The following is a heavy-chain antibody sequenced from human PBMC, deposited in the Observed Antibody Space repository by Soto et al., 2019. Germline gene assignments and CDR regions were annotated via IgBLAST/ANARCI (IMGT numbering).Heavy chain of an antibody. D-gene: IGHD3-10*01. J-gene: IGHJ3*02. V-gene: IGHV1-69*02. Sequence: QVQLVQSGAEVKKPGSSVKVSCKASGGTFSSYTISWVRQAPGQGLEWMGRIIPILGIANYAQKFQGRVTITADKSTSTAYMELSSLRSEDTAVYYCATMVRGVIFAFDIWGQGTMVTVSS. CDR3: ATMVRGVIFAFDI. CDR2: IIPILGIA. CDR1: GGTFSSYT.